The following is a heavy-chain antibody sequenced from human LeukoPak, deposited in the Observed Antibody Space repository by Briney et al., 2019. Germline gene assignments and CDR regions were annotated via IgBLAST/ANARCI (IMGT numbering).Heavy chain of an antibody. D-gene: IGHD3-9*01. CDR2: ISGSGGST. V-gene: IGHV3-23*01. Sequence: AGGSLRLSCAASGFTFNNYGMSWVRQAPGKGLEWVSAISGSGGSTYYADSVKGRFTISRDNSKNTLYLQMNSLRAEDTAVYYCAKASYYDILRYRYYFDYWGQGTLVTVSS. J-gene: IGHJ4*02. CDR1: GFTFNNYG. CDR3: AKASYYDILRYRYYFDY.